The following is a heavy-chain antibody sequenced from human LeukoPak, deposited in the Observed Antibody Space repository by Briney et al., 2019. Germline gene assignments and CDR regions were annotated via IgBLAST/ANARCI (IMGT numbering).Heavy chain of an antibody. J-gene: IGHJ4*02. Sequence: GGSLRLSGAASGFTFGSYWMHWVRQVPGKGLVWVARINTDGRSTSYGESVKGRFTVSRDNAKNTLYVQMNSLRDEDTAVYYCVRDVWGDRDGFFAYWGQGTLVTVSS. CDR3: VRDVWGDRDGFFAY. V-gene: IGHV3-74*01. CDR1: GFTFGSYW. CDR2: INTDGRST. D-gene: IGHD5-24*01.